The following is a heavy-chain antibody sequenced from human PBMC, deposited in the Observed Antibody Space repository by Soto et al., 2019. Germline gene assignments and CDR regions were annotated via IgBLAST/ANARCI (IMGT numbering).Heavy chain of an antibody. J-gene: IGHJ6*02. Sequence: SETLSLTCAVYGASLRNYYWSWIREPRGTGLEWIGEINHSGSTDYNPSLKSRVTISVDTSKNQFSLKLSSVTAADTAVYYCARLRSYYYYGMDVWGQGTTVT. CDR2: INHSGST. D-gene: IGHD4-17*01. CDR1: GASLRNYY. V-gene: IGHV4-34*01. CDR3: ARLRSYYYYGMDV.